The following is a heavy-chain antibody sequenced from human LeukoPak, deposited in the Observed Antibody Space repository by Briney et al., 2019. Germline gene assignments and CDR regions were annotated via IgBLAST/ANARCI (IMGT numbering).Heavy chain of an antibody. D-gene: IGHD2-21*01. V-gene: IGHV3-23*01. CDR2: ISGSGGST. Sequence: GGSLRLSCAASGFTFSSYVMSWVRQAPGKGLEWVSAISGSGGSTYYADSVKGRFTISRDNSKNTLYLQMNSLRAEDTAVYYCAKFLPTHIVVANYYFDYWGQGTLVTVSS. J-gene: IGHJ4*02. CDR3: AKFLPTHIVVANYYFDY. CDR1: GFTFSSYV.